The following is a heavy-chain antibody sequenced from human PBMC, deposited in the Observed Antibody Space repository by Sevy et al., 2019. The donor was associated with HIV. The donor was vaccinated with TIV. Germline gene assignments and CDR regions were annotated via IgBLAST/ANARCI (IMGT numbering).Heavy chain of an antibody. CDR1: GFTFDDYA. CDR2: ISWNSGSI. V-gene: IGHV3-9*01. Sequence: GGSLRLSCAASGFTFDDYAMHWVRQAPGKGLEWVSGISWNSGSIGYAHSVKGRFTISRDNAKNSLYLQMNSLRAEDTALYYCAKAFSSGYYWGTFYFDYWGQGTLVTVSS. D-gene: IGHD3-22*01. J-gene: IGHJ4*02. CDR3: AKAFSSGYYWGTFYFDY.